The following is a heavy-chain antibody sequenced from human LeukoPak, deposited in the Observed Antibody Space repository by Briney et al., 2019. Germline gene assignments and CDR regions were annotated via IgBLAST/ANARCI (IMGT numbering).Heavy chain of an antibody. Sequence: GGSLRLSCAASGFTFSSYWMTWVRQAPGKGLEWVANIKQDGSEKYYVDSVKGRFTISRDNAKNSLYLQMNSLRAEDTAVYYCAKGGPSGSPFDYWGQGTLVTVSS. CDR1: GFTFSSYW. V-gene: IGHV3-7*01. CDR3: AKGGPSGSPFDY. J-gene: IGHJ4*02. CDR2: IKQDGSEK. D-gene: IGHD6-19*01.